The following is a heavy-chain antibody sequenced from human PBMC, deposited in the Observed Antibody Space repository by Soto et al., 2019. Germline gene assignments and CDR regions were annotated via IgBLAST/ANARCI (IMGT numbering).Heavy chain of an antibody. CDR3: ARVTFDHFVHWFDP. CDR1: GDSVSSKTAA. J-gene: IGHJ5*02. CDR2: TYFRSKWYN. V-gene: IGHV6-1*01. D-gene: IGHD3-9*01. Sequence: SQTLSLTCAISGDSVSSKTAAWNWIRQSPSRSLEWLGGTYFRSKWYNDYAISVKSRITISPDTSKNQFSLLLNSVTPEDTAVYYCARVTFDHFVHWFDPWGQGTLVTVSS.